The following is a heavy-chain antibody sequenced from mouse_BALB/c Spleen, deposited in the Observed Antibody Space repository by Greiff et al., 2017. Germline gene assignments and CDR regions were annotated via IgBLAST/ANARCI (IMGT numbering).Heavy chain of an antibody. J-gene: IGHJ4*01. D-gene: IGHD1-1*01. V-gene: IGHV14-3*02. Sequence: VHVKQSGAELVKPGASVKLSCTASGFNIKDNFMHWVKQRPEQGLEWIGRIDPANGNTKYDPKFQGKATITADTSSNTAYLQLSSLTSEDTAVYYCASSTTVVPYAMDYWGQGTSVTVAA. CDR3: ASSTTVVPYAMDY. CDR1: GFNIKDNF. CDR2: IDPANGNT.